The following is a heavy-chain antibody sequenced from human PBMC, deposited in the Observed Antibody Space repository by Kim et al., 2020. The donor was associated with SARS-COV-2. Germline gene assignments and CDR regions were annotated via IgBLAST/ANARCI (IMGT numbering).Heavy chain of an antibody. CDR1: GFTFSDYE. CDR2: ISSSGSII. V-gene: IGHV3-48*03. J-gene: IGHJ4*02. D-gene: IGHD2-21*01. Sequence: GGSLRLSCAASGFTFSDYEMNWVRQAPGKGLEWVSHISSSGSIIYYADSVKGRFTVSRDNAKNSLYLQMNSLRVEDTAVYYCVPPRDDRVWVDYWGQGTLVTVSS. CDR3: VPPRDDRVWVDY.